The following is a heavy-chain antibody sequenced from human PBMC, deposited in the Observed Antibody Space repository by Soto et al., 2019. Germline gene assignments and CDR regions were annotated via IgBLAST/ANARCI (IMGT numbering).Heavy chain of an antibody. CDR1: GFTFSSYA. CDR2: ISYDVSKK. CDR3: ARAGITIFGVVMD. D-gene: IGHD3-3*01. J-gene: IGHJ4*02. V-gene: IGHV3-30-3*01. Sequence: QVQLVESGGGVVQPGRSLRLSCAASGFTFSSYAMHWVRQAPGKGLEWVAIISYDVSKKYYADSVKGRFILSRDNSKNTLYLQMNSLRAEDTAVYYCARAGITIFGVVMDWGQGTLVTVSS.